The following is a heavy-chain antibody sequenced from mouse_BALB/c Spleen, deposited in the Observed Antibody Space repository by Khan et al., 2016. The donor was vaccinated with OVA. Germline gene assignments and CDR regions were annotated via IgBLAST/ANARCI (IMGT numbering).Heavy chain of an antibody. Sequence: EVMLVESGGDLVKPGGSLKLSCAASGFTFSSYSMSWVRQTPDKRLEWVASISSGGDYTYFPDSVKGRFTISRDNADNALYLHMSSLGSEDTARYCCASHLAGSFDYWGQGTLVTVSA. V-gene: IGHV5-6*01. D-gene: IGHD1-1*01. CDR3: ASHLAGSFDY. J-gene: IGHJ3*01. CDR1: GFTFSSYS. CDR2: ISSGGDYT.